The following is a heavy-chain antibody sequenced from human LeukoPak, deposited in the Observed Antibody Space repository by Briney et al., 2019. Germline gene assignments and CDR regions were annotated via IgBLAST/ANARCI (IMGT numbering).Heavy chain of an antibody. J-gene: IGHJ4*02. CDR3: AILLEDYAFSTGSAKDY. D-gene: IGHD3-3*01. Sequence: GASVKVSCKVSGHSLTQLSMHWVRQGTGRGLEWMGGFDPVVGETIHAQKFQGRVTMTEDTSTDTAYMELSSLRSDDTAVYYCAILLEDYAFSTGSAKDYWGQGTLVTVSS. CDR2: FDPVVGET. CDR1: GHSLTQLS. V-gene: IGHV1-24*01.